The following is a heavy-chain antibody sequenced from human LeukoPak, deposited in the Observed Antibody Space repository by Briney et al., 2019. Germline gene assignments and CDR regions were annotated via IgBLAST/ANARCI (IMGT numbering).Heavy chain of an antibody. CDR3: ARDPYSGNYGTYYYYYMDV. V-gene: IGHV3-48*03. J-gene: IGHJ6*03. D-gene: IGHD1-26*01. Sequence: PGGSLRLSCAASGFTFSSYEMNWVRQAPGKGLEWVSYISGSGRTIYYANSVKGRFTISRDNAKNSLYLQMDSLGPEDTAVYYCARDPYSGNYGTYYYYYMDVWGKGTTVTISS. CDR2: ISGSGRTI. CDR1: GFTFSSYE.